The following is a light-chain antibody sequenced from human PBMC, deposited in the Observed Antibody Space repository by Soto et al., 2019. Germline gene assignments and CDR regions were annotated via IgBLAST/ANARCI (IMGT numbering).Light chain of an antibody. J-gene: IGKJ1*01. CDR2: DAS. CDR1: QGIRND. Sequence: AIQMTQSPSSVSASVGDRVSITCRASQGIRNDLGWYQQRPGKAPKLLIYDASNLQSGVPSRFSGRTSGTDFILTISSMQPEDFATYYCLQTYNFPWTFGQGTKVDIK. CDR3: LQTYNFPWT. V-gene: IGKV1-6*01.